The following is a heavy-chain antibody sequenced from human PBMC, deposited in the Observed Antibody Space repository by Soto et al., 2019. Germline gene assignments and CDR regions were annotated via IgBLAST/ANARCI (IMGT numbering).Heavy chain of an antibody. Sequence: EVQLLESGGGLVQPGGSLRLSCAASGFTFSSYAMSWVRQAPGKGLEWVSAISGSGGSTYYADSVKGRFTISRDNAKNAXXRQMNSLRAEDTAVYYCAKGRGYCSSTSCYVGSDYWGQGTLVTVSS. D-gene: IGHD2-2*01. CDR1: GFTFSSYA. CDR2: ISGSGGST. CDR3: AKGRGYCSSTSCYVGSDY. J-gene: IGHJ4*02. V-gene: IGHV3-23*01.